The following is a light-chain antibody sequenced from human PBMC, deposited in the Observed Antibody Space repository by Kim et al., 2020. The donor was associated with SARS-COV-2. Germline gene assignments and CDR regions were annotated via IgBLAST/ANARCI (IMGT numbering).Light chain of an antibody. V-gene: IGLV3-1*01. Sequence: VSPGQTARITCAGDKLGDKYAFWYQQKPGQSPVLVMFQHDKRPSGISQRFSGSNSGNTAILTISGTRTIDEADYYCQAWDSSAAVFGGGTQLTVL. CDR2: QHD. CDR1: KLGDKY. CDR3: QAWDSSAAV. J-gene: IGLJ2*01.